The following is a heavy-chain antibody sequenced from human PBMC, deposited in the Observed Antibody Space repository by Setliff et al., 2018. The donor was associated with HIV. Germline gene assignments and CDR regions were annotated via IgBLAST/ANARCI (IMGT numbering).Heavy chain of an antibody. V-gene: IGHV3-74*01. CDR3: ARNFDFWSGYLDY. Sequence: GGSLRLSCAASGFTFSSYWMHWVRQAPGKGLVWVSRINSDGSGTGYADSVKGRFTISRDNAKNTLYLQMNSLRAEDTAVYYCARNFDFWSGYLDYWGQGTLVTVPS. CDR1: GFTFSSYW. CDR2: INSDGSGT. J-gene: IGHJ4*02. D-gene: IGHD3-3*01.